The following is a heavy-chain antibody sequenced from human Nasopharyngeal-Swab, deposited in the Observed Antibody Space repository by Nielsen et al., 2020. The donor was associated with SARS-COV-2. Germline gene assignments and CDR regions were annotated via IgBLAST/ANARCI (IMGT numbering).Heavy chain of an antibody. CDR3: ARELPDGWEPDGFDY. Sequence: GESLKISCAASGFTFSDYYMSWIRQAPGKGLEWVSYISSSGSTIYYADSVKGRFTISRDNAKNSLYLQMNSLRAEDTAVYYCARELPDGWEPDGFDYWGQGTLVTVSS. J-gene: IGHJ4*02. CDR1: GFTFSDYY. D-gene: IGHD1-26*01. V-gene: IGHV3-11*01. CDR2: ISSSGSTI.